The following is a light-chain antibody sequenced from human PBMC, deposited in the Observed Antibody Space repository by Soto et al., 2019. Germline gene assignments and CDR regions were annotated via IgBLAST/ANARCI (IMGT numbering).Light chain of an antibody. Sequence: EILITHSRSTLSXXXXAXGXLXFGASQSVSSNLAWYQQKPGQAPRLLIYGASTRATGIPARFSGSGSGTEFTLTISSLQSEDFAVYYCQQYNNWPWTFGQGTKVDIK. J-gene: IGKJ1*01. CDR3: QQYNNWPWT. CDR1: QSVSSN. V-gene: IGKV3-15*01. CDR2: GAS.